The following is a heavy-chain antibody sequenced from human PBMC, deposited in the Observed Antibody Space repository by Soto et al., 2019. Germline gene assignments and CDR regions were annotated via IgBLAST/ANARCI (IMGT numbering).Heavy chain of an antibody. CDR2: IIPIFGTA. V-gene: IGHV1-69*01. CDR3: AKVRYSSPMGYYYGMDV. D-gene: IGHD6-19*01. Sequence: QVQLEQSGGEVKKPGSSVKVSCKASGVTFSKFIMTWVRQAPGLGLEWVGGIIPIFGTANYAQKFQGRVTITVDESTSTSYLEVSNLRSEDTAVYYCAKVRYSSPMGYYYGMDVWGQGTAVTVSS. CDR1: GVTFSKFI. J-gene: IGHJ6*02.